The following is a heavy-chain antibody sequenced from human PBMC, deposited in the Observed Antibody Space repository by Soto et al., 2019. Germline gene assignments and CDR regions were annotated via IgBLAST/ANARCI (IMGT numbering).Heavy chain of an antibody. J-gene: IGHJ6*03. Sequence: GGSLRLSCAASGFSFDDYVLHWVRQVPGKGLEWVSGISWNSDTTGYADSVKGRFTISRDNAKNSLYLQMSSLRAEDTALHYCARGLGFSFYYIEVWGKGTTVTVSS. D-gene: IGHD6-25*01. CDR2: ISWNSDTT. CDR3: ARGLGFSFYYIEV. V-gene: IGHV3-9*01. CDR1: GFSFDDYV.